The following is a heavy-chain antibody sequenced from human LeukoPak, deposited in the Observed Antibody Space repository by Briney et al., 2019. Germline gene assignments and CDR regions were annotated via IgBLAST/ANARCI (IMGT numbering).Heavy chain of an antibody. CDR2: IYYSGST. Sequence: SETLSLTCTVSGGSISSYYWSWIRQPPGKGLEWIGYIYYSGSTNYNPSLKSRVTISVDTSKNQFSLKLNSVTAADTAVYYCARPSGILTGYYTKWGQGTLVTVSS. CDR1: GGSISSYY. CDR3: ARPSGILTGYYTK. D-gene: IGHD3-9*01. J-gene: IGHJ4*02. V-gene: IGHV4-59*12.